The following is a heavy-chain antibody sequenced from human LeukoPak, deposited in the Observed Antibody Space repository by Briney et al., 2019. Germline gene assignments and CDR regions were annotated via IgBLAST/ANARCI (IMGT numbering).Heavy chain of an antibody. CDR1: GFTFSSYA. J-gene: IGHJ4*02. D-gene: IGHD6-13*01. CDR2: ISGSGGST. Sequence: GGSLRLSCAASGFTFSSYATSWVRQAPGKGLEWVSAISGSGGSTYYADSVKGRFTISRDNSKNTLYLQMNSLRAEDTAVYYCARDPGAGYSTNWGQGTLVTVSS. CDR3: ARDPGAGYSTN. V-gene: IGHV3-23*01.